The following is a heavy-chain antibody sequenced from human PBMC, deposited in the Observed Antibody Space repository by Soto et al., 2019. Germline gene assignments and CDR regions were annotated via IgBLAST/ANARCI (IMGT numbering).Heavy chain of an antibody. V-gene: IGHV4-34*01. Sequence: QVQLQQWGAGLLKPSETLSLTCAVYGGSFSGYYWSWIRQPPGKGLEWSGEINHSGSTNYNPSLKSRVTISVDTSKNQFSLKLSSVTAADTAVYYCARGLGFGELLFDYWGQGTLVTVSS. J-gene: IGHJ4*02. CDR3: ARGLGFGELLFDY. CDR2: INHSGST. CDR1: GGSFSGYY. D-gene: IGHD3-10*01.